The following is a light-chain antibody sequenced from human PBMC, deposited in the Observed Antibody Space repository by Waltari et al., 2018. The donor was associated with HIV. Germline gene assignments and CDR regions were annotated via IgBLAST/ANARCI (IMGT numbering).Light chain of an antibody. J-gene: IGLJ1*01. CDR3: CSYAGSNTFV. V-gene: IGLV2-23*03. CDR1: NSDVGSYNL. CDR2: EGI. Sequence: QSALTQPASVSGSPGQSITISCTGTNSDVGSYNLVSWYQQHPGKDPKLMIYEGIKRPSGVANRFSGSKSGNTASLTISWLQAEAEADYYCCSYAGSNTFVFGTGTKVTVL.